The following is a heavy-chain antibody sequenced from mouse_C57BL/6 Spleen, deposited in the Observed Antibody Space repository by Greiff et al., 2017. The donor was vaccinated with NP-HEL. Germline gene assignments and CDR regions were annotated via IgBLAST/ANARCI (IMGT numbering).Heavy chain of an antibody. J-gene: IGHJ4*01. Sequence: EVKLMESGGGLVKPGGSLKLSCAASGFTFSSYAMSWVRQTPEKRLEWVATISDGGSYTYYPDNVKGRFTISRDNAKNNLYLQMTHRKSEDTAMYYCARDQGLDYYAMDYWGQGTSVTVSS. D-gene: IGHD3-3*01. CDR1: GFTFSSYA. CDR2: ISDGGSYT. CDR3: ARDQGLDYYAMDY. V-gene: IGHV5-4*01.